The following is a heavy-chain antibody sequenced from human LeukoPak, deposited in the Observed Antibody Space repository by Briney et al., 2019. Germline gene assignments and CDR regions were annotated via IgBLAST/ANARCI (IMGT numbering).Heavy chain of an antibody. J-gene: IGHJ4*02. CDR3: ARNPPATAEFYFDY. CDR2: IYHSGST. Sequence: PSETLSLTCTVSGYSISSAYYWGFIRQPPGKGLEWIGSIYHSGSTYYNVSLKSRVTISLDTSKNQFSLKLSSVTAADTAVYYCARNPPATAEFYFDYWGQGTLVTVSS. D-gene: IGHD1-14*01. CDR1: GYSISSAYY. V-gene: IGHV4-38-2*02.